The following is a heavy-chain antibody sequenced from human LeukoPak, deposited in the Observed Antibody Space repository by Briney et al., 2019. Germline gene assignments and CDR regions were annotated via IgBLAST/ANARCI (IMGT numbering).Heavy chain of an antibody. CDR2: IKLDENTA. Sequence: SGGSLRLSCAASGLTTTNYGMPGFGQGPGKGLVWVSRIKLDENTAYYADFVKGRFTISRDDAKTTVYLQMNSLRAEDSAVYYCARDRPFWNWGQGTLVTVSS. D-gene: IGHD3-3*01. CDR3: ARDRPFWN. V-gene: IGHV3-74*01. J-gene: IGHJ4*02. CDR1: GLTTTNYG.